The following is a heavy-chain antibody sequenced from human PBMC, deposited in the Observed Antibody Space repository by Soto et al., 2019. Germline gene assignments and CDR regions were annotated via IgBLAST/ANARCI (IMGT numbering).Heavy chain of an antibody. Sequence: QVQLQESGPGLMQPSGTLSLTCAVSGGSISDNWWSWVRQPPGQGLEWIGEIYHTGNRHYNPSLEGRVTISVDKPKNHFSLNLSSVTAADTAVYYCARHIAVSGTRGFDYWGQGILVTVSS. D-gene: IGHD6-19*01. CDR2: IYHTGNR. CDR3: ARHIAVSGTRGFDY. CDR1: GGSISDNW. V-gene: IGHV4-4*02. J-gene: IGHJ4*02.